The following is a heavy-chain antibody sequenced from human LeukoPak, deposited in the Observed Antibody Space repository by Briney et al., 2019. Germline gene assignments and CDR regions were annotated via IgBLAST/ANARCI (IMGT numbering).Heavy chain of an antibody. D-gene: IGHD2-15*01. Sequence: HPGRSLRLSCAASGFTFSSYAMHWVRQAPGKGLEWVAVISYDGSNKYYADSVKGRFTISRDNSKNTLYLQMNSLRAEDTAVYYCARDRIVVVVGDDAFDIWGQGTMVTVSS. CDR2: ISYDGSNK. CDR1: GFTFSSYA. J-gene: IGHJ3*02. V-gene: IGHV3-30*01. CDR3: ARDRIVVVVGDDAFDI.